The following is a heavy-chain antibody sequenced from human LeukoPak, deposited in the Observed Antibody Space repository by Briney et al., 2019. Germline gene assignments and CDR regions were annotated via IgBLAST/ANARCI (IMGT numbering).Heavy chain of an antibody. CDR3: ARERIAVGTFDY. J-gene: IGHJ4*02. CDR2: ISSSSSYI. D-gene: IGHD6-19*01. Sequence: GGSLRLSCAASGFTFSSYSMNWVRQAPGKGLEWVSSISSSSSYIHSADSVRGRFTISRDNAKNSLYLQMNSLRAEDTAAYYCARERIAVGTFDYWGQGTLVTVSS. V-gene: IGHV3-21*01. CDR1: GFTFSSYS.